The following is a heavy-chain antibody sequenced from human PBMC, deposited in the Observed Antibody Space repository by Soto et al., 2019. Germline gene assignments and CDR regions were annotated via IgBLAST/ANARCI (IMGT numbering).Heavy chain of an antibody. J-gene: IGHJ6*03. CDR1: GFTFSSYS. CDR3: ARGESVRAALYYYYMDV. Sequence: EVQLVESGGGLVQPGGSLRLSCAASGFTFSSYSMNWVRQAPGKGLEWVSYISSSSSTIYYADSVKGRFTISRDNAKNSLYLQMNSLRAEDTAVYYCARGESVRAALYYYYMDVWGKGNTVTVSS. D-gene: IGHD3-10*01. V-gene: IGHV3-48*01. CDR2: ISSSSSTI.